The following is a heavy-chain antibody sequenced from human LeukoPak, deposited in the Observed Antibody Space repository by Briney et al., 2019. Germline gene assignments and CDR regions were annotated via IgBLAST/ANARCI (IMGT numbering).Heavy chain of an antibody. CDR1: GVTFSSHG. CDR2: IWYDGSNK. D-gene: IGHD1-26*01. CDR3: ARLRGSYMDS. Sequence: PGGSLRLSCAASGVTFSSHGMHWVRQAPGKGLEWVALIWYDGSNKYYADAVKGRFTISRDNSRNTLYLQMNSLRVEDTAVYYCARLRGSYMDSWGQGTLVTVSS. J-gene: IGHJ4*02. V-gene: IGHV3-33*01.